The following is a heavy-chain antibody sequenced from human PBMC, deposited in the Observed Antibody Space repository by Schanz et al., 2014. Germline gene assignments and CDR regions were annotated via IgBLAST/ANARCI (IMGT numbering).Heavy chain of an antibody. V-gene: IGHV3-21*01. Sequence: EVQLLESGGGLVKPGGSLRLSCAASGFNFSSYSLNWVRQAPGKGLEWVSSISYGTSYIYYAESVKGRFTISRDNAKNSLYLQMNSLRAEDTAVYYCVRVSFADPRLYRGMDRDIDYWGQGTLVTVSS. CDR1: GFNFSSYS. J-gene: IGHJ4*02. D-gene: IGHD5-18*01. CDR2: ISYGTSYI. CDR3: VRVSFADPRLYRGMDRDIDY.